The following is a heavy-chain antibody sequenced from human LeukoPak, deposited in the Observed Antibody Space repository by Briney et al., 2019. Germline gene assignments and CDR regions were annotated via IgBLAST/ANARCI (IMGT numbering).Heavy chain of an antibody. CDR3: AELGITMIGGV. D-gene: IGHD3-10*02. CDR2: IYSGGST. Sequence: GGSLRLSCAASGFIVSSHYMNWVRQAPGKGLEWVSVIYSGGSTYYADSVKGRFTISRDNAKNSLYLQMNSLRAEDTAVYYCAELGITMIGGVWGKGTTVTISS. CDR1: GFIVSSHY. J-gene: IGHJ6*04. V-gene: IGHV3-53*01.